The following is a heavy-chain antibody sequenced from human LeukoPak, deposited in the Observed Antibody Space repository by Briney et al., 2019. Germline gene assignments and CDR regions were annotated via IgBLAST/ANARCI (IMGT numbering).Heavy chain of an antibody. CDR3: ARDREYSYAYFDY. CDR1: GFMFSTYW. J-gene: IGHJ4*02. D-gene: IGHD5-18*01. CDR2: IKEDGSEK. Sequence: GGSLRLSCSASGFMFSTYWMSWVRQTPGKGLEWVANIKEDGSEKYYVDSVKGRFTISRDNAKNSLYLQMNSLRAEDTAVYYCARDREYSYAYFDYWGQGTLVTVSS. V-gene: IGHV3-7*03.